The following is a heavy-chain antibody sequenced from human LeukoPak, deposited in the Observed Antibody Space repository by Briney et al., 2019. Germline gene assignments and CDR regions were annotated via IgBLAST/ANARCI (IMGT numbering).Heavy chain of an antibody. J-gene: IGHJ4*02. CDR2: IYTSGST. V-gene: IGHV4-61*02. Sequence: SQTLSLTCTASGGSISSGSYYWSWIRQPAGKGLEWIGRIYTSGSTNYNPSLKSRVTISVDTSKNQFSLKLSSVTAADTAVYYCARDRPLGDDSSGFDYWGQGTLVTVSS. CDR1: GGSISSGSYY. CDR3: ARDRPLGDDSSGFDY. D-gene: IGHD3-22*01.